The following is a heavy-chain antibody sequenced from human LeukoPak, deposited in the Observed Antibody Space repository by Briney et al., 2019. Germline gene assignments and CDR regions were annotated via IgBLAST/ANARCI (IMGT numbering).Heavy chain of an antibody. D-gene: IGHD6-19*01. CDR3: ARARGIAVAGTRDAFDI. V-gene: IGHV4-61*05. J-gene: IGHJ3*02. CDR2: IYYSGST. Sequence: PSETLSLTCTVSGGSISSSSYYWSWIRQPPGKGLEWIGYIYYSGSTNYNPSLKSRVTISVDTSKNQFSLKLSSVTAADTAVYYCARARGIAVAGTRDAFDIWGQGTMVTVSS. CDR1: GGSISSSSYY.